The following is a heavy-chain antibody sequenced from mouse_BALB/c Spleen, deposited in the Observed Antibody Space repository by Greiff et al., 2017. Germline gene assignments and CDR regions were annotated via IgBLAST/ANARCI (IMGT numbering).Heavy chain of an antibody. D-gene: IGHD1-1*01. J-gene: IGHJ2*01. Sequence: QVQLQQSGAELVRPGTSVKVSCKASGYAFTNYLIEWVKQRPGQGLEWIGVINPGSGGTNYNEKFKGKATLTADKSSSTAYMQLSSLTSDDSAVYFCARSSFTTVFDYWGQGTTLTVSS. CDR2: INPGSGGT. V-gene: IGHV1-54*01. CDR1: GYAFTNYL. CDR3: ARSSFTTVFDY.